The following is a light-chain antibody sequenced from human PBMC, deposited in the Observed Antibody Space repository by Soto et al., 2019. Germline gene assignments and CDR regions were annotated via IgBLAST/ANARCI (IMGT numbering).Light chain of an antibody. CDR2: DAS. V-gene: IGKV3-11*01. Sequence: EKVLTQSPATLSLSPGERATLSGRASQSVGNYVAGYQQKPAQAPRLLIYDASNRATGIPARFSGSGSGTDFTLTIRSLEPEDFAIYYCQQRSTWLFGPGTKVDIK. J-gene: IGKJ3*01. CDR3: QQRSTWL. CDR1: QSVGNY.